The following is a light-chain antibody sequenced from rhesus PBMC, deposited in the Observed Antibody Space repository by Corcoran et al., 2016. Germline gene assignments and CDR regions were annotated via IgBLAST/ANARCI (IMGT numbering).Light chain of an antibody. J-gene: IGKJ2*01. CDR3: QHTYGTPYS. V-gene: IGKV1-74*01. Sequence: DIQMTQSPSSLSASVGDRVPITCRASENIYNYLNWYQHKPGKAPKLLIYKASTLQSGGPSRFSGSGSGTDYSFTISSLQSADVATYYCQHTYGTPYSFGQGTKVEIK. CDR1: ENIYNY. CDR2: KAS.